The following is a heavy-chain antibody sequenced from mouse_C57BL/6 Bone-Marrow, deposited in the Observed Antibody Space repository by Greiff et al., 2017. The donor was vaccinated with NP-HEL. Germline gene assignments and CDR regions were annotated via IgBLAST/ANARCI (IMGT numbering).Heavy chain of an antibody. V-gene: IGHV1-15*01. CDR2: IDPETGGT. Sequence: VQLQQPGTELVKPGASVKLSCKASGYTFTSYWMHWVKQTPVHGLEWIGAIDPETGGTAYNQKFKGKAILTADKSSSTAYMELRSLTSEDSAVYYCTTWFAYWGQGTRVTVSA. CDR3: TTWFAY. J-gene: IGHJ3*01. CDR1: GYTFTSYW.